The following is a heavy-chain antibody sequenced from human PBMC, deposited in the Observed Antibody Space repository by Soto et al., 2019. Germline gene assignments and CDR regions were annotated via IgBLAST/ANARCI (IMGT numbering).Heavy chain of an antibody. CDR2: ISSSSSSI. Sequence: EVQLVESGGGLVQPGGSLRLSCAASGFTFSSYSMNWVRQAPGKGLEWVSYISSSSSSIYYADYVKGRFTISRDNAKNSLYLQMNSLRAEDTAVYYCARKDGRGHYYFDYWGQGTLVTVSS. D-gene: IGHD2-15*01. V-gene: IGHV3-48*01. CDR3: ARKDGRGHYYFDY. CDR1: GFTFSSYS. J-gene: IGHJ4*02.